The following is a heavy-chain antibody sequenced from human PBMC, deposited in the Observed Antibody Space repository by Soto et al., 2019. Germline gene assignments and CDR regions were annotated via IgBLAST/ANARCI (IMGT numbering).Heavy chain of an antibody. CDR1: GGSISSGGYH. J-gene: IGHJ6*02. CDR2: IDYNGST. Sequence: QVQLQESGPGLVKPSQTLSLTCTVSGGSISSGGYHWSWIRQHPGKGLEWIGYIDYNGSTYYNPSXKSXXXXXXXXXXXXXXXXXXXXXXXXTAMXYCARFQLXXXXXXWGQXTTV. D-gene: IGHD2-2*01. CDR3: ARFQLXXXXXX. V-gene: IGHV4-31*01.